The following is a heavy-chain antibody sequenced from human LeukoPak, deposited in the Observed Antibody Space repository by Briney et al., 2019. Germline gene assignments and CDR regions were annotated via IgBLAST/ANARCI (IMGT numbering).Heavy chain of an antibody. CDR3: ARHRGADLWSGYSAFDY. V-gene: IGHV4-38-2*02. CDR2: IYYSGST. CDR1: GYSISSGYY. D-gene: IGHD3-3*01. Sequence: SETLSLTCTVSGYSISSGYYWGWIRQPPGKGLEWIGSIYYSGSTYYNPSLKSLVTISVDTSKNQFSLKLSSVTAADTAVYYCARHRGADLWSGYSAFDYWGQGTLVTVSS. J-gene: IGHJ4*02.